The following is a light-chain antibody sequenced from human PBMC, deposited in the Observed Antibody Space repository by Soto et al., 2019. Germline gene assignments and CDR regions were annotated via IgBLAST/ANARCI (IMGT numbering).Light chain of an antibody. J-gene: IGLJ2*01. CDR3: QTWGTGIQV. Sequence: QLVLTQSPSASASLGASVKLTCTLSSGHSNYAIAWHQQQPEKGPRYLMKVDSDGSHRKGDEIPDRFSGSSAGAERYLTISSLQSEDEADYYCQTWGTGIQVFGGGTKVTVL. CDR2: VDSDGSH. CDR1: SGHSNYA. V-gene: IGLV4-69*01.